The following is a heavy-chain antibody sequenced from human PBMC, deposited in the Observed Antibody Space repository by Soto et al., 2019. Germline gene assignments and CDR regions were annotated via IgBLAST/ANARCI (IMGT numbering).Heavy chain of an antibody. J-gene: IGHJ6*02. V-gene: IGHV1-69*13. Sequence: VKVSCKASGGSISSYASSSVQQAHGKGLEWMGGIIPIFGTANYAQKSQGRVTITADESTSTAYMELSSLRSDDTAVYYCARDTTVTYLYGMDVWGQGTTVTVSS. D-gene: IGHD4-4*01. CDR3: ARDTTVTYLYGMDV. CDR2: IIPIFGTA. CDR1: GGSISSYA.